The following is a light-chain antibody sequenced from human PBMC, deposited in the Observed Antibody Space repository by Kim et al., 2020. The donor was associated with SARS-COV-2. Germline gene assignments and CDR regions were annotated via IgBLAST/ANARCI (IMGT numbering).Light chain of an antibody. CDR2: AAS. V-gene: IGKV1-27*01. Sequence: ASVGDTATITCRASQGISNYVAWYQQIPGKVPNLLIYAASTLQSGVPSRFSGSGSGTDFTLTISLLQPEDVATYYCQKYNSAPLTFGGGTKVDIK. CDR1: QGISNY. J-gene: IGKJ4*01. CDR3: QKYNSAPLT.